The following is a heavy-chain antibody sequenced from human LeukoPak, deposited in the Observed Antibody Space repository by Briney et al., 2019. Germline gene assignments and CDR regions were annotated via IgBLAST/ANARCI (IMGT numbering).Heavy chain of an antibody. V-gene: IGHV5-10-1*01. CDR3: ANLDVGSSWSSFDY. J-gene: IGHJ4*02. CDR2: IDPSDSYT. D-gene: IGHD6-13*01. Sequence: GESLRISCKGSGYRFTSYWISWVRQMPGKGVEWMGRIDPSDSYTNYSPSFQGHVTISADKSISTAYLQWSSLKASDTAMYYCANLDVGSSWSSFDYWGQGTLVTVSS. CDR1: GYRFTSYW.